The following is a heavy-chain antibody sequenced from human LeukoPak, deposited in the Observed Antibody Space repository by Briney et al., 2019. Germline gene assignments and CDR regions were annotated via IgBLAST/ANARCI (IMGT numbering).Heavy chain of an antibody. CDR2: IKGDGSGT. D-gene: IGHD3-10*01. CDR3: ARGYGSGSYSLFDY. Sequence: GGSLRLSCAASGFIFSNYWMHWVRQAPGKGLVWVSRIKGDGSGTIYADSVKGRFTISRDNAKNTLYLQMNSLRAEDTAVYYCARGYGSGSYSLFDYWGQGSLVTVSS. J-gene: IGHJ4*02. CDR1: GFIFSNYW. V-gene: IGHV3-74*01.